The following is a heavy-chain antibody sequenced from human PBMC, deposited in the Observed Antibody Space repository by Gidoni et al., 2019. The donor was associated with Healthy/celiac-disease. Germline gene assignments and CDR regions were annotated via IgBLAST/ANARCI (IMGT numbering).Heavy chain of an antibody. V-gene: IGHV3-9*01. J-gene: IGHJ4*02. CDR3: AKDKRNALATGFDY. D-gene: IGHD3-10*01. Sequence: EVQLVESGGGLVQPGRSLRLSCAASGFTFDDYAMHWVRQAPGKGLEWVSCISWNSGSIGYADSVKGRFTISRDNAKNSLYLQMNSLRAEDTALYYCAKDKRNALATGFDYWGQGTLVTVSS. CDR1: GFTFDDYA. CDR2: ISWNSGSI.